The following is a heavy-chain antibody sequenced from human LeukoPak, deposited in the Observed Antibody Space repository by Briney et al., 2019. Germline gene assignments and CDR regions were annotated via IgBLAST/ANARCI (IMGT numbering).Heavy chain of an antibody. J-gene: IGHJ3*02. CDR3: ANGIVPAPNGAFEI. V-gene: IGHV3-23*01. CDR1: GFTFSTYD. Sequence: PGGSLRLSCAASGFTFSTYDMSWVRQAPGKGLEWVSSIRGGGGNTHYAGSVKGRFTISRDNSRDTLYLQMNSLRAEDTAVYYSANGIVPAPNGAFEIWGQGTMVTVSS. D-gene: IGHD2-2*01. CDR2: IRGGGGNT.